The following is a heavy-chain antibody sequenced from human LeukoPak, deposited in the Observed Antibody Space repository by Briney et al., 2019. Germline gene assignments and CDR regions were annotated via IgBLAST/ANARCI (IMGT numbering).Heavy chain of an antibody. CDR3: AKERDYGYPRLVVDR. Sequence: GGSLRLSCAASGFTFSSYAMSWVRQAPGKGLEWVSGISGSGGSTYYADSVKGRFTISRDISKNTLYLQMNSLRAEDTALYYCAKERDYGYPRLVVDRWGQGTLVTVSS. J-gene: IGHJ1*01. D-gene: IGHD5-18*01. CDR1: GFTFSSYA. CDR2: ISGSGGST. V-gene: IGHV3-23*01.